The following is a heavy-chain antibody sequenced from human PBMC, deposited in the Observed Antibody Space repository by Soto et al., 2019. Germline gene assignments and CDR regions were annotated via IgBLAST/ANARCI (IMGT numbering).Heavy chain of an antibody. CDR1: GVSFREGAYS. CDR2: IYVTGKT. CDR3: AKVSSRQPVAADTPEGIDP. J-gene: IGHJ5*01. Sequence: SETLSLTCSVSGVSFREGAYSWAWLRQRHGKGREWMGIIYVTGKTNYNPSFVSRLSMSVDMSRSQLALRLTSVTAADRAVYVCAKVSSRQPVAADTPEGIDPWGQGILVTVSS. D-gene: IGHD6-25*01. V-gene: IGHV4-31*03.